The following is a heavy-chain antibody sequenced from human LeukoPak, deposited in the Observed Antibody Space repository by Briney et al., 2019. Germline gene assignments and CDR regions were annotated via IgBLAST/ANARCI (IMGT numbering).Heavy chain of an antibody. J-gene: IGHJ5*02. CDR2: IYHSGST. V-gene: IGHV4-30-2*01. Sequence: SQTLSLTCAVSGGSISSGGYSWSWIRHPPGKGLEWIGNIYHSGSTYYNPSLKSRVTISVDRSKNQFSLKLSSVTAADTAVYYCARVRYRYSSSWYLTQNWFDPWGQGTLVTVSS. D-gene: IGHD6-13*01. CDR3: ARVRYRYSSSWYLTQNWFDP. CDR1: GGSISSGGYS.